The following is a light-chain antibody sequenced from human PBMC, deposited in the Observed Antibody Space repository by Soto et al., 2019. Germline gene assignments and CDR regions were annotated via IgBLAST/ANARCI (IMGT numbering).Light chain of an antibody. CDR1: QSVSNNY. J-gene: IGKJ3*01. Sequence: IVLTQSPDILSLSPGERATLSCRASQSVSNNYLIWYQQKPGQAPRLLIFGALHRATGIPDRFSGSASGTDFTLTISRVEPEDVAVYYCQQYGDSPLYTFGPGTKVDLK. CDR2: GAL. V-gene: IGKV3-20*01. CDR3: QQYGDSPLYT.